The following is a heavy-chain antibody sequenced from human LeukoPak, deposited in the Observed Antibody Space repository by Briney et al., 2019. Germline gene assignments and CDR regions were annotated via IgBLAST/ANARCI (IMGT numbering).Heavy chain of an antibody. V-gene: IGHV1-2*02. D-gene: IGHD3-16*01. Sequence: VKVSCKASGYTFTGHYMHWMRQAPGQGLEWMGWIKPNTGDANYAQNFQGRVTMTRDTSISTAYMELTSLTSDDTAVYYCARHSLRSGDLGSARNFDYWGQGTLVTVSS. J-gene: IGHJ4*02. CDR1: GYTFTGHY. CDR2: IKPNTGDA. CDR3: ARHSLRSGDLGSARNFDY.